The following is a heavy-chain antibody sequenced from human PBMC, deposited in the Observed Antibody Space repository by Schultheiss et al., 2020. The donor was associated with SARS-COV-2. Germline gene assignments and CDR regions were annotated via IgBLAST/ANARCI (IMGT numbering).Heavy chain of an antibody. J-gene: IGHJ2*01. CDR3: ASSPAFWSGWYWYFDL. CDR2: IYSGGST. Sequence: GGSLRLSCAASGFTLSSYAMSWVRQAPGKGLEWVSVIYSGGSTYYADSVKGRFTISRDNAKNSLYLQMNSLRAEDTAVYYCASSPAFWSGWYWYFDLWGRGTLVTVSS. V-gene: IGHV3-66*01. D-gene: IGHD3-3*01. CDR1: GFTLSSYA.